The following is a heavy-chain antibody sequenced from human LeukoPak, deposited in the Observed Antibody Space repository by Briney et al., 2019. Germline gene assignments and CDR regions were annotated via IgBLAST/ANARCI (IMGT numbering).Heavy chain of an antibody. CDR2: INLNSGGT. D-gene: IGHD2-15*01. CDR1: GYTFTGYY. CDR3: ARDGFDCSGGSCYDYYYYYGMDV. V-gene: IGHV1-2*02. Sequence: ASVTVSCKASGYTFTGYYMHWVRQAPAQGLEWVGWINLNSGGTNYAQKFQGRVTMTRDTYISTAYMELSRLRSDDTAVYYCARDGFDCSGGSCYDYYYYYGMDVWGQGTTVTVSS. J-gene: IGHJ6*02.